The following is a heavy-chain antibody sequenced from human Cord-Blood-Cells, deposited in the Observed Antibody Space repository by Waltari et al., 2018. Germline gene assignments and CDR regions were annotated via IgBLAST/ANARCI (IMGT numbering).Heavy chain of an antibody. CDR3: ARDRDSSSWFDY. V-gene: IGHV3-21*01. CDR1: GFTFSSYN. Sequence: VQLVESGGGLVKPGGSLRLSCAASGFTFSSYNMNWVRQAPGKGLEWVSSISSSSSYIYYADSVKGRFTISRDNAKNSLYLQMNSLRAEDTAVYYCARDRDSSSWFDYWGQGTLVTVSS. J-gene: IGHJ4*02. CDR2: ISSSSSYI. D-gene: IGHD6-13*01.